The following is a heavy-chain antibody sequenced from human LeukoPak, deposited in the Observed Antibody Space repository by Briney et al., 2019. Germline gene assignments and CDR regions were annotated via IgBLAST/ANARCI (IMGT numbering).Heavy chain of an antibody. CDR3: AKGSYYDSSGSFYFDY. CDR1: GFTFSSYA. CDR2: ISGSGDNT. J-gene: IGHJ4*02. Sequence: GGSLRLSCAASGFTFSSYAMSWVRQAPGKGLEWVSGISGSGDNTYNADSVKGRFTISRDNSKNTLYVQVNSLGTEDTAAYYCAKGSYYDSSGSFYFDYWGQGALVTVSS. D-gene: IGHD3-22*01. V-gene: IGHV3-23*01.